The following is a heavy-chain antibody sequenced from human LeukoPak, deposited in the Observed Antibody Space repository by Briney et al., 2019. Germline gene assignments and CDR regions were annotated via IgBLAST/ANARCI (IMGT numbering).Heavy chain of an antibody. V-gene: IGHV1-18*01. CDR2: ISAYNGNT. CDR1: GYTFTSYG. Sequence: ASVKVSCKASGYTFTSYGISWVRQAPGQGLEWMGWISAYNGNTNYAQKLQDRVTMTTDTSTSTAYMELRSLRSDDTAVYYCARNRIQLWLWEGYDFDYWGQGTLVTVSS. J-gene: IGHJ4*02. CDR3: ARNRIQLWLWEGYDFDY. D-gene: IGHD5-18*01.